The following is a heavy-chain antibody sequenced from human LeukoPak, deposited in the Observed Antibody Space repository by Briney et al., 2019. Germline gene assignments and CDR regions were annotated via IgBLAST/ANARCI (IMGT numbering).Heavy chain of an antibody. CDR2: IKQDGSEK. D-gene: IGHD3-10*01. CDR3: ARAWFGEFRAENWFDP. V-gene: IGHV3-7*03. CDR1: GFTFSSYW. Sequence: QPGGSLRLSCAASGFTFSSYWMSWVRQAPGKGLEWVANIKQDGSEKYYVDSVKGRFTISRDNAKNSLYLQMNSLRAEDTAVYYCARAWFGEFRAENWFDPWGQGTLVTVSS. J-gene: IGHJ5*02.